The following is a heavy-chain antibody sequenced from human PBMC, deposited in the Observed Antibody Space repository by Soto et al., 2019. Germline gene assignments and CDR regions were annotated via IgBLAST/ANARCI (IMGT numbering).Heavy chain of an antibody. CDR2: IYHSGST. CDR3: ARSETYYDSSGYYRYYFDY. D-gene: IGHD3-22*01. J-gene: IGHJ4*02. V-gene: IGHV4-4*02. CDR1: GGSISSSNW. Sequence: QVQLQESGPGLVKPSGTLSLTCAVSGGSISSSNWWSWVRQPPGKGLEWIGEIYHSGSTNYNPSLKRRVTISVDKSKNQFSLTLSSVTAADTAVYYCARSETYYDSSGYYRYYFDYWGQGTLVTVSS.